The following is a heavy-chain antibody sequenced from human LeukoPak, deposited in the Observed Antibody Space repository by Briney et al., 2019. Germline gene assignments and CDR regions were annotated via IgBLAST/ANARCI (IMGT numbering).Heavy chain of an antibody. Sequence: GGSLRLSCAASGFSLTTYTMSWVRQAPGKGLEWVSSILGSGRKTYYADSVKGRFTISRDNSKNTLYLQMNSLRAEDTAVYYCARDPNRDVLRYFDWLLYGGWFDPWGQGTLVTVSS. D-gene: IGHD3-9*01. V-gene: IGHV3-23*01. CDR1: GFSLTTYT. J-gene: IGHJ5*02. CDR3: ARDPNRDVLRYFDWLLYGGWFDP. CDR2: ILGSGRKT.